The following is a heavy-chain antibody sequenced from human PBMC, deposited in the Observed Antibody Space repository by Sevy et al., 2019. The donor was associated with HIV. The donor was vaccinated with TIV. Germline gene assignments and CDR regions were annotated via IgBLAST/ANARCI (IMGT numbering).Heavy chain of an antibody. CDR2: TSYDGSHK. J-gene: IGHJ1*01. Sequence: GGSLRLSCVGSGFSFSNHWMTWLRQAPGKGLEWVAVTSYDGSHKYYADSVKGRFTVSRDNSRNILSLEMSSLRRDDTAVYYCARGENDDEFFQYWGQGTLVTVSS. CDR3: ARGENDDEFFQY. V-gene: IGHV3-30*19. D-gene: IGHD1-26*01. CDR1: GFSFSNHW.